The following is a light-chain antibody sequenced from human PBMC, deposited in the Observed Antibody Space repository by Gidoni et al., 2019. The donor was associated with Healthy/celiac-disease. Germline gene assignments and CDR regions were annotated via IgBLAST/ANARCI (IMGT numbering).Light chain of an antibody. CDR2: KAS. CDR1: HSISSW. V-gene: IGKV1-5*03. CDR3: QQNNSYST. Sequence: DIQMTQSPSTLSASVGDRVTLTCRASHSISSWLAWYQQKPGKAPKLLIYKASSLESGVPSRFSGSGSGKEFTITISGLQPDDFATYCCQQNNSYSTFGQGTKVEIK. J-gene: IGKJ1*01.